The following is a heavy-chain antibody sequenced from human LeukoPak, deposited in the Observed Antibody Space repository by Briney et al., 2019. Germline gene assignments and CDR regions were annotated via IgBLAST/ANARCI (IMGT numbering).Heavy chain of an antibody. CDR1: GVSFSGYY. CDR2: INHSGST. Sequence: SETLSLTCAVYGVSFSGYYWSWIRQPPGKGLEWIGEINHSGSTNYNPSLKSRVTISVDTSKNQFSLKLSSVTAADTAVYYCARSVTVTTTPDPVNWGQGTLVTVSS. CDR3: ARSVTVTTTPDPVN. D-gene: IGHD4-11*01. V-gene: IGHV4-34*01. J-gene: IGHJ4*02.